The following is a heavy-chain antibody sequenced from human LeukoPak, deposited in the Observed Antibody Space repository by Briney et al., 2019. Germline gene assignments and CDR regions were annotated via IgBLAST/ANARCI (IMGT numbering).Heavy chain of an antibody. CDR3: ARGGGYASPIGY. Sequence: SETLSLTCTLSGGSTSTYYWSWIRQPPGKGLEWIGHIYHSGSTSYNPSLKSRVTISVDTSKNQLSLKLSSVTAADTAVYYCARGGGYASPIGYWGQGALVTVSS. CDR2: IYHSGST. J-gene: IGHJ4*02. D-gene: IGHD5-12*01. V-gene: IGHV4-59*01. CDR1: GGSTSTYY.